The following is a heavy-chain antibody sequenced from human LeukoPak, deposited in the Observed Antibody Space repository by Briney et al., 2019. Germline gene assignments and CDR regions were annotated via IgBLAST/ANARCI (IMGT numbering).Heavy chain of an antibody. CDR2: IKPDGSEK. Sequence: GGSLRLSCAASGFTFSSSSMNWVRLAPAKGLEWVANIKPDGSEKNYVDSVKGRFTISRDNAKNSLSLQMNSLRAEDTAVYYCARDQDAYSSGWYGVFDYWGQGTLVTVSS. CDR1: GFTFSSSS. V-gene: IGHV3-7*05. D-gene: IGHD6-19*01. CDR3: ARDQDAYSSGWYGVFDY. J-gene: IGHJ4*02.